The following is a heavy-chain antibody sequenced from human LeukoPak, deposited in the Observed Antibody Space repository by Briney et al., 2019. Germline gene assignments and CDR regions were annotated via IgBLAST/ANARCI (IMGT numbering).Heavy chain of an antibody. V-gene: IGHV3-30-3*01. CDR3: ARDSDEGFDY. J-gene: IGHJ4*02. D-gene: IGHD3-10*01. Sequence: PGGSLRLSCAASGFTFSSYAMHWVRQAPGKGLEWVAVISYDGSNKYYADSVKGRSTTSRDNSKNTLYLQMNSLRAEDTAVYYCARDSDEGFDYWGQGTLVTVSS. CDR1: GFTFSSYA. CDR2: ISYDGSNK.